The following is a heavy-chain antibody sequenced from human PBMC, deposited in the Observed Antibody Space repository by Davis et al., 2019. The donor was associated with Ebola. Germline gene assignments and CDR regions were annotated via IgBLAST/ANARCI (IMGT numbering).Heavy chain of an antibody. CDR1: GGSISNYY. D-gene: IGHD3-22*01. V-gene: IGHV4-39*01. Sequence: MPSETLSLTCTVSGGSISNYYWGWIRQPPGKGPEWIGSMYYTGTTYYDPPLRGRVTMSVDTSKNQFSLKLRSVTAADTAMYYCARLYYESRMGPPNSYYYALDVWGQGTTVTVSS. J-gene: IGHJ6*02. CDR2: MYYTGTT. CDR3: ARLYYESRMGPPNSYYYALDV.